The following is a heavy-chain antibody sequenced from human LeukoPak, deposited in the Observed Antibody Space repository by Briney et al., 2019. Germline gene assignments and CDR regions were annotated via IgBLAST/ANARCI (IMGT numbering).Heavy chain of an antibody. V-gene: IGHV4-38-2*02. CDR3: ARVVSGSYLSYFDY. CDR2: IYHSGST. CDR1: GYSISSGYY. D-gene: IGHD1-26*01. Sequence: SETLSLTCTVSGYSISSGYYWGWIRQPPGKGLEWIGSIYHSGSTYYNPSLKSRVTISVDTSKNQFSLKLSSVTAADTAVYYCARVVSGSYLSYFDYWGQGTLVTVSS. J-gene: IGHJ4*02.